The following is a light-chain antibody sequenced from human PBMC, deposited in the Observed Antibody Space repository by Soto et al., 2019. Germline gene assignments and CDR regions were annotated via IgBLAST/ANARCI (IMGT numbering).Light chain of an antibody. Sequence: DIQMTHSPSSLSASVVYRVTITCRASQSISRYLNWYQQKPGKAPKILIYGASTLQSGVPSRFSGSESGTDFTLTISSLQPEDFSTYYCKQYHSYWTFGQGTKVDIK. J-gene: IGKJ1*01. CDR2: GAS. V-gene: IGKV1-39*01. CDR1: QSISRY. CDR3: KQYHSYWT.